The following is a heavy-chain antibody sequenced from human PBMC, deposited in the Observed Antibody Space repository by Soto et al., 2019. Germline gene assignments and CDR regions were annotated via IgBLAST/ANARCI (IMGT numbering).Heavy chain of an antibody. D-gene: IGHD3-10*01. J-gene: IGHJ4*02. CDR3: ATASGLGTYYYFDY. CDR1: GGSVSSYY. V-gene: IGHV4-59*02. CDR2: FYSGNT. Sequence: PSETLSLTCTVSGGSVSSYYWSWIRQPPGKGLEWIGFFYSGNTNYNPSLNSRVTISIDTSRNQYSLKLSSVTAADTAVYYCATASGLGTYYYFDYWGQGTLVTVSS.